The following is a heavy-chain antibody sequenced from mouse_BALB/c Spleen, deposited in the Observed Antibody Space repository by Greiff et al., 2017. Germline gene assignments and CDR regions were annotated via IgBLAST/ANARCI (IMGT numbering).Heavy chain of an antibody. J-gene: IGHJ1*01. CDR3: ARVYYYGSSYWYFDV. D-gene: IGHD1-1*01. V-gene: IGHV2-6-7*01. Sequence: VKVVESGPGLVAPSQSLSITCTVSGFSLTGYGVNWVRQPPGKGLEWLGMIWGDGSTDYNSALKSRLSISKDNSKSQVFLKMNSLQTDDTARYYCARVYYYGSSYWYFDVWGAGTTVTVSS. CDR2: IWGDGST. CDR1: GFSLTGYG.